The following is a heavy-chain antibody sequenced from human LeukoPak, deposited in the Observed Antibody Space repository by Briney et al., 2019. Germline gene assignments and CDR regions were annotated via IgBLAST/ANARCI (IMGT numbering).Heavy chain of an antibody. CDR2: MYSSGSN. CDR3: ARDRWELLEYYFDY. V-gene: IGHV4-61*02. J-gene: IGHJ4*02. D-gene: IGHD1-26*01. Sequence: SETLSLTCTVSGGSISSGSKYWGWHAQPAGLGREWVGSMYSSGSNNYNPTLKSRVTISVDTSKNQFSLKLSSVTAADTAVYYCARDRWELLEYYFDYWGQGTLVTVSS. CDR1: GGSISSGSKY.